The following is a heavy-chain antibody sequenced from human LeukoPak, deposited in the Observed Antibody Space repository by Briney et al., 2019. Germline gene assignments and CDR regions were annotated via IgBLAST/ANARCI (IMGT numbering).Heavy chain of an antibody. CDR2: IYYSGST. D-gene: IGHD6-6*01. CDR1: GGSISSYY. Sequence: SETLSLTCTVSGGSISSYYWSWIRQPPGKGLVWIGYIYYSGSTNYNPSLKSRVTISVDTSKNQFSLKLSSVTAADTAVYYCARGAARLLGYYFDYWGQGTLVTVSS. V-gene: IGHV4-59*01. J-gene: IGHJ4*02. CDR3: ARGAARLLGYYFDY.